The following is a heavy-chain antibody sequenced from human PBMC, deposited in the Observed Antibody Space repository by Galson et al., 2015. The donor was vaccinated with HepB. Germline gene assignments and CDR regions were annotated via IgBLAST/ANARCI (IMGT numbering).Heavy chain of an antibody. CDR2: TYYRSKGYI. J-gene: IGHJ6*02. V-gene: IGHV6-1*01. CDR1: GDSVSSNHAV. CDR3: AYGSDV. Sequence: AISGDSVSSNHAVWNWIRQSPPRGLEWLGRTYYRSKGYIDYAISVKSRITINSDTSRNQFSLHLSSVTPEDTAVYYCAYGSDVWGQGTTVIVSS.